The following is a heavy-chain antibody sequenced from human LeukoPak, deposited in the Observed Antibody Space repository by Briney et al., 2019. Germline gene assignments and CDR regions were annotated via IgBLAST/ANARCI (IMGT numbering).Heavy chain of an antibody. CDR2: IYYSGST. Sequence: SETLSLTCTVSGGSISSYYRSWIRQPPGKGLEWIGYIYYSGSTNYNPSLKSRVTISVDTSKNQFSLKLSSVTAADTAVYYCVRDRQAYYYGMDVWGQGTTVTVSS. CDR3: VRDRQAYYYGMDV. CDR1: GGSISSYY. V-gene: IGHV4-59*01. J-gene: IGHJ6*02.